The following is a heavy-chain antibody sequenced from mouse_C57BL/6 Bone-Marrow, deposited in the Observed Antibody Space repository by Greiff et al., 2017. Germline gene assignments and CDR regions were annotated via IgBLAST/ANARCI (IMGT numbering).Heavy chain of an antibody. CDR1: GYAFTNYL. D-gene: IGHD1-1*02. V-gene: IGHV1-54*01. J-gene: IGHJ2*01. CDR2: INPGSGGT. Sequence: LQESGAELVRPGTSVKVSCKASGYAFTNYLIEWVKQRPGQGLEWIGVINPGSGGTNYNEKFKGKATLTADKSSSTAYMQLSSLTSEDSAVYFCARGVGYWGQGTTLTVSS. CDR3: ARGVGY.